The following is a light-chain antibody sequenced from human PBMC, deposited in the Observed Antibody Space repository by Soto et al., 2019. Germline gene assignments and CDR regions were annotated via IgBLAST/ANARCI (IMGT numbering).Light chain of an antibody. CDR1: QSISDL. Sequence: DIQMTQSPSTLSASVGDRVTITCRASQSISDLLAWYQQKPGKAPKLLIYKASSLKSGVPSRFSGSGSGTEYTLTISSLQPDDFASYDCQQYNGYWTFGQGTKVESK. V-gene: IGKV1-5*03. CDR2: KAS. J-gene: IGKJ1*01. CDR3: QQYNGYWT.